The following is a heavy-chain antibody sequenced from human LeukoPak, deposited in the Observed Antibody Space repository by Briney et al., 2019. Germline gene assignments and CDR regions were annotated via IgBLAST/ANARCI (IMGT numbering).Heavy chain of an antibody. J-gene: IGHJ4*02. Sequence: GGCLRLSCAASGFTFSNYWMSWVRQAPGKGLEWVSSISSSSSYIYYADSVKGRFTISRDNAKNSLYLQMNSLRAEDTAVYYCASTNYGDYAFGYWGQGTLVTVSS. CDR1: GFTFSNYW. CDR2: ISSSSSYI. V-gene: IGHV3-21*01. CDR3: ASTNYGDYAFGY. D-gene: IGHD4-17*01.